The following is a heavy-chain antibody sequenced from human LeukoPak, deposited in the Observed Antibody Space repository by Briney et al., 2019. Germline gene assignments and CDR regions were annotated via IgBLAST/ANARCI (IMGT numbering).Heavy chain of an antibody. CDR3: ARVREWLVHAFDY. V-gene: IGHV3-30*04. CDR2: ISYDGSNK. CDR1: GFTFSSYA. D-gene: IGHD6-19*01. J-gene: IGHJ4*02. Sequence: GGSLRLSCAASGFTFSSYAMHWVRQAPGKGLEWVAVISYDGSNKYYADSVKGRFTISRDNSKNTLYLQMNSLGAEDTAVYYCARVREWLVHAFDYWGQGTLVTVSS.